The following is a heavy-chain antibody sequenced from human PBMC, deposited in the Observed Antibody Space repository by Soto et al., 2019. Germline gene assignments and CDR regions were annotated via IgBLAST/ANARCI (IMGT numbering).Heavy chain of an antibody. CDR3: AKDREQELVRGWFDP. CDR1: GSTFRSYG. J-gene: IGHJ5*02. D-gene: IGHD6-13*01. Sequence: QVQLVESGGGVVQPGRTLRLSCAASGSTFRSYGMHWVRQAPGKGLEWVAVSSYDGSNQYYADSVKGRFTISSDDSKNTLYLQMNSLRAEDTALYYCAKDREQELVRGWFDPWGQGTLVTVSP. CDR2: SSYDGSNQ. V-gene: IGHV3-30*18.